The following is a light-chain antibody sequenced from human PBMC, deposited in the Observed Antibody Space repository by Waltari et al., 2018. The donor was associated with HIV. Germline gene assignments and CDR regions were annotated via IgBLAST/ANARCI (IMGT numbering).Light chain of an antibody. CDR3: QSYDSSLSGSEV. CDR2: GNS. V-gene: IGLV1-40*01. J-gene: IGLJ3*02. Sequence: QSVLTQPPSVSGAPGQRVTISCTGSSSNIGAGYDVHWYQQLPGTTPKRLIYGNSNRPSGVPDRFSGSKSGPSASLAITGLQAEDEADYYCQSYDSSLSGSEVFGGGTKLTVL. CDR1: SSNIGAGYD.